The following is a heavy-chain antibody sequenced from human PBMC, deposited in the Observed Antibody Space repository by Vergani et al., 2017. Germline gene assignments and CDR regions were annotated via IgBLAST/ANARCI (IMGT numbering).Heavy chain of an antibody. D-gene: IGHD4-11*01. V-gene: IGHV3-15*01. Sequence: EVQLVESGGGLVKPGGSLRLSCAASGFTFSNAWMSWVRQAPGKGLEWVGRIKSKTDGGTTDYAAPVKGRFTISRDDSKNTLYLQMNSLRAEDTAVYYCAKEVFDYSNYAFLYWGQGTLVTVSS. J-gene: IGHJ4*02. CDR2: IKSKTDGGTT. CDR3: AKEVFDYSNYAFLY. CDR1: GFTFSNAW.